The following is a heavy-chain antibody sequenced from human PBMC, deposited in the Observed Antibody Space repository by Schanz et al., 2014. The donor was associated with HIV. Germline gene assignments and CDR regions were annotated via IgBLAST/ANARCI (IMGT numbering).Heavy chain of an antibody. CDR2: ISYDGSNR. CDR3: ARGRNGMGV. J-gene: IGHJ6*02. Sequence: QVRLVESGGGVVQPGTSVRLSCAASGFSFSKFGMHWVRQAPGKGLAWVALISYDGSNRYYSDSVKGRFTISRDNSNNTLYLQMNSLTVDDTAVYYCARGRNGMGVWGPGTTVTVSS. V-gene: IGHV3-30*03. CDR1: GFSFSKFG.